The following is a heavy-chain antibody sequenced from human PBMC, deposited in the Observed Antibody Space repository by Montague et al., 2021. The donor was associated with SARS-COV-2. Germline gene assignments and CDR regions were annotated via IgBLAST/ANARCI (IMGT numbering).Heavy chain of an antibody. J-gene: IGHJ2*01. V-gene: IGHV4-34*01. CDR3: ARWVYGDYRYFDL. Sequence: SETLSLTCAVYGASFSGYYWSWIRQPPGKGLEWIGEINQSGSTNYNPSLKSRVTISVDTFKNHFSPKLSSVTAADTAVYYCARWVYGDYRYFDLWGRGTLVTVSS. D-gene: IGHD4-17*01. CDR1: GASFSGYY. CDR2: INQSGST.